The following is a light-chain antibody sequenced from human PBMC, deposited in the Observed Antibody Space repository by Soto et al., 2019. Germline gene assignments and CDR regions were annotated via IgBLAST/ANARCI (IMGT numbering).Light chain of an antibody. CDR2: GAF. V-gene: IGKV3-20*01. J-gene: IGKJ1*01. Sequence: EIVLTQSPGTLSLSPGERATLSCRASQSVSSSFLAWYQQKPGQAPRLLIYGAFNRATGIPDRFSGSGSGTDFTLTISRLEPEDFAVYYCQLYGGSPKTFGQGTKVDIK. CDR3: QLYGGSPKT. CDR1: QSVSSSF.